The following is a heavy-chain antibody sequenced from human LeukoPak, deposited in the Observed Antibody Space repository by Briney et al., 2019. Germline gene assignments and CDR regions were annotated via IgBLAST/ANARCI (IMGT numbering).Heavy chain of an antibody. CDR3: ARVHGDYSDAFDI. D-gene: IGHD4-17*01. CDR2: ISSSSSYI. Sequence: GGSLRLSCAASGFTFSSYSMNWVRQAPGKGLEWVSSISSSSSYIYYADSVKGRFTISRDNAKNSLYLQMNSLRAEDTVVYYCARVHGDYSDAFDIWGQGTMVTVSS. V-gene: IGHV3-21*01. J-gene: IGHJ3*02. CDR1: GFTFSSYS.